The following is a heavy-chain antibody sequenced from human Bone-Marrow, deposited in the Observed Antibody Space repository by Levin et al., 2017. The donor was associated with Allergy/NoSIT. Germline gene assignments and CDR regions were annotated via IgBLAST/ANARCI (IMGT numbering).Heavy chain of an antibody. D-gene: IGHD4-23*01. CDR3: ARGWVGNGADSGAAGFDF. V-gene: IGHV1-18*01. J-gene: IGHJ3*01. Sequence: ASVKVSCKASGYTFTGFGISWVRQAPGQGLEWMGWVSSYIGNTNYAQKFQGRVTMTTDTSTTTAYMELRSLRSDDTAVYYCARGWVGNGADSGAAGFDFWGQGTMVSVSS. CDR2: VSSYIGNT. CDR1: GYTFTGFG.